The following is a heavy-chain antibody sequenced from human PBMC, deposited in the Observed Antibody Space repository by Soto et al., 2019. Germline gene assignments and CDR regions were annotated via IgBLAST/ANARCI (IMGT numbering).Heavy chain of an antibody. CDR2: IYNSGST. J-gene: IGHJ3*02. Sequence: TSETLSLTCTVAGGSISGYYWSWIRQPPGKGLEWIGYIYNSGSTNYNPSLKSRVTIPVDTSKNQFSLKLSSVTAADTAVYYCARHASGELWHAFDIWGQGTMVTVSS. CDR1: GGSISGYY. V-gene: IGHV4-59*08. D-gene: IGHD1-26*01. CDR3: ARHASGELWHAFDI.